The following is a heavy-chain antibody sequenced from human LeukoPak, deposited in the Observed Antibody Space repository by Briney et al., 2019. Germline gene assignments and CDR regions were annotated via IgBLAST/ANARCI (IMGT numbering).Heavy chain of an antibody. Sequence: GGSLRLSCAASGFTFSSYAMSWVRQAPGKGLEWVSAISGSGGSTYYADTVKGRFTISRDNSKNTLYLQMNSLRAEDTAVYYCAKTEYYYDSSGYYGPYFDYWGQGTLVTVSS. J-gene: IGHJ4*02. V-gene: IGHV3-23*01. CDR1: GFTFSSYA. D-gene: IGHD3-22*01. CDR2: ISGSGGST. CDR3: AKTEYYYDSSGYYGPYFDY.